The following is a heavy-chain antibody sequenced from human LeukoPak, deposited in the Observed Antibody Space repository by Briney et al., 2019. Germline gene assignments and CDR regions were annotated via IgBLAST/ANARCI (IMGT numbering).Heavy chain of an antibody. CDR2: INDDGSLT. CDR1: GFTFRSHA. CDR3: LKGGWATIGPPKD. J-gene: IGHJ4*02. V-gene: IGHV3-64D*08. D-gene: IGHD5-24*01. Sequence: GRSLRLSCAASGFTFRSHAMHWVRQAPGKGLEYVSTINDDGSLTYYADSVKGRFTISRDNSKNTVYLQMNNLRPDDSAVYHCLKGGWATIGPPKDWGQGTQVSVSS.